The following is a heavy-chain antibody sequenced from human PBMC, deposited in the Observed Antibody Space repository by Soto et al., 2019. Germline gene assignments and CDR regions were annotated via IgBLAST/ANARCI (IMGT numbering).Heavy chain of an antibody. Sequence: EVQLLESGGGLVQPGGSLRLSCAASGITISNYPMSWVRQAPGKGLDWVSGISGSGDRTYYADSAKGRFTISKDISKNSLSMQLDSLGVEDTAVYFCVKDDGGYPSTAPIWGQGTLVTVSS. CDR1: GITISNYP. J-gene: IGHJ4*02. CDR3: VKDDGGYPSTAPI. V-gene: IGHV3-23*01. CDR2: ISGSGDRT. D-gene: IGHD3-22*01.